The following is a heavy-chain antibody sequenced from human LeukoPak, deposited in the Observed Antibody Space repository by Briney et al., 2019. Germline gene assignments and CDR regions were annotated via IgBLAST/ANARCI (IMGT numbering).Heavy chain of an antibody. CDR3: AKDIYDSSGYPKHDAFDI. D-gene: IGHD3-22*01. CDR1: GFTFSTSG. CDR2: ISYDGSYK. Sequence: PGGSLRLSCAASGFTFSTSGMHWVRQSPGKGLEWMALISYDGSYKDFADSVQGRFTISRDNSKNTLYLQMNSLRAEDTAVYYCAKDIYDSSGYPKHDAFDIWGQGTMVTVSS. V-gene: IGHV3-30*18. J-gene: IGHJ3*02.